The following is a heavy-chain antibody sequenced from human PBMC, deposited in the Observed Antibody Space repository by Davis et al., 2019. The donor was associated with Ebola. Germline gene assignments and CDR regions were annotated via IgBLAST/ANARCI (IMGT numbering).Heavy chain of an antibody. V-gene: IGHV1-69*13. CDR2: IIPIFGTA. Sequence: SVKVSCKASGGTFSSYAISWVRQAPGQGLEWMGGIIPIFGTANYAQKFQGRVTITAGESTSTAYMELSSLRSEDTAVYYCARAPYKGGSYPSYMDVWGKGTTVTVSS. D-gene: IGHD1-26*01. J-gene: IGHJ6*03. CDR3: ARAPYKGGSYPSYMDV. CDR1: GGTFSSYA.